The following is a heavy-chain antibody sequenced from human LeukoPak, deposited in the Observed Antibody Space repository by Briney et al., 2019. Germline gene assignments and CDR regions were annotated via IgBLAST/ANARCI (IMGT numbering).Heavy chain of an antibody. Sequence: GGSLRLSCAASGFTFSSYAMSWVRQAPGKGLEWVSAISGSGGSTYYADSVKGRFTISRDNSKSTLYLQMNSLRAEDTAVYYCAKFLPTHIVVANYYFDYWGQGTLVTVSS. CDR2: ISGSGGST. CDR3: AKFLPTHIVVANYYFDY. CDR1: GFTFSSYA. D-gene: IGHD2-21*01. V-gene: IGHV3-23*01. J-gene: IGHJ4*02.